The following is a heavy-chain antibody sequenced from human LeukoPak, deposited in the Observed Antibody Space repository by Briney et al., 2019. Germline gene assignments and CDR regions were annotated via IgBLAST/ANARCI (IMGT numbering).Heavy chain of an antibody. V-gene: IGHV4-4*09. CDR1: GGSISSYY. CDR3: ARLYYYGSGTLFPYYYYYMDV. Sequence: PSETLSLTCTVSGGSISSYYWSWIRQPPGKGLEWIGYIYTNGSTNYNPSLKSRVTISVDTSKNQFSLKLSSVTAADTAVYYCARLYYYGSGTLFPYYYYYMDVWGKGTTVTVSS. CDR2: IYTNGST. D-gene: IGHD3-10*01. J-gene: IGHJ6*03.